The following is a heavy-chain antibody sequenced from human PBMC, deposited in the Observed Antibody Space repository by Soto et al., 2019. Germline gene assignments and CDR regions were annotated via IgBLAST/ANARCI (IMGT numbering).Heavy chain of an antibody. Sequence: PSETLSLTCTVSGGSISSYYWSWIRQPAGKGLEWIGRIYTSGSTNYNPSLKSRVTMSVDTSKNQFSLKLSSVTAADAAVYYCARGVMKLWRPRGDWFDPWGQGTLVTVSS. CDR2: IYTSGST. J-gene: IGHJ5*02. CDR1: GGSISSYY. D-gene: IGHD5-18*01. CDR3: ARGVMKLWRPRGDWFDP. V-gene: IGHV4-4*07.